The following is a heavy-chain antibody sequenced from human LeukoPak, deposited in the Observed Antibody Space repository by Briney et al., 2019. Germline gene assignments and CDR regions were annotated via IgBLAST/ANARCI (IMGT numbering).Heavy chain of an antibody. CDR1: GGSFSGYY. Sequence: SETLSLTCAVYGGSFSGYYWSWIRQPPGKGLEWIGEISHSGSTNYNPSLKSRVTISVDTSKNQFSLKLSSVTAADTAVYYCARAVTGTSGPYFDLWGRGTLVTVSS. D-gene: IGHD1-20*01. CDR2: ISHSGST. CDR3: ARAVTGTSGPYFDL. J-gene: IGHJ2*01. V-gene: IGHV4-34*01.